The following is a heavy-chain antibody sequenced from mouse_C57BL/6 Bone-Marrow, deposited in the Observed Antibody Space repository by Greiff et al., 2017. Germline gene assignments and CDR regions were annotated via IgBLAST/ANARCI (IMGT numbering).Heavy chain of an antibody. D-gene: IGHD2-3*01. J-gene: IGHJ2*01. CDR1: GFTFTDYY. V-gene: IGHV1-36*01. Sequence: EVQLKESGPVLVKPGPSVKISCKASGFTFTDYYMHWVKQSHGKSLEWIGLVYPYNGGTSYNQKFKGKATLTVDTSSSTAYMELNSLTSEDSAVYYCARKSMRWLLRLYYFDYWGQGTTLTVSS. CDR2: VYPYNGGT. CDR3: ARKSMRWLLRLYYFDY.